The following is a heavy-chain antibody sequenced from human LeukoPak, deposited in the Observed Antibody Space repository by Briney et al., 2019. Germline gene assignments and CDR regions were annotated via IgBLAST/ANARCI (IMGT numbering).Heavy chain of an antibody. Sequence: GGSLRLSCAASGFSISDYYMGWIRQGPGKGLEWLSYISRGSGDISYADSVKGRFTISRDNAKQSLSLQMNSLRAEDTAVYYCAKDLFSSIVVVPAAMHAFDIWGQGTMVTVSS. CDR3: AKDLFSSIVVVPAAMHAFDI. D-gene: IGHD2-2*01. CDR1: GFSISDYY. V-gene: IGHV3-11*01. J-gene: IGHJ3*02. CDR2: ISRGSGDI.